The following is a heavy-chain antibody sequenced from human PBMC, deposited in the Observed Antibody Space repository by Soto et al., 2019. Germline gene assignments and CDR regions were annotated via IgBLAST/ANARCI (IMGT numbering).Heavy chain of an antibody. CDR1: GFSFKRYE. CDR3: AREITEPGSSWNGAFDS. D-gene: IGHD6-13*01. J-gene: IGHJ4*02. Sequence: EVQLVESGGGLVQPGGSLRLSCEASGFSFKRYEMNWVRQAPGKGLEWVSSISGSGVTLYYADSVRGRFTISRDNAKNSLYLHMRSLRAGDTATYYCAREITEPGSSWNGAFDSWGQGTLVTVSS. V-gene: IGHV3-48*03. CDR2: ISGSGVTL.